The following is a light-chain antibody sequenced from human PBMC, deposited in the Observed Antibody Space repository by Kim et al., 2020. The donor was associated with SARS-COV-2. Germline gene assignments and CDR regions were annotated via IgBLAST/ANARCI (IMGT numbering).Light chain of an antibody. CDR1: KLGDRY. J-gene: IGLJ2*01. Sequence: GSAVQTSSITCSGDKLGDRYVCWYQQNPGQSPILVIYQDSKRPSGFPEQFSGSNSGNTATLTNCGTQTADEADYYCQAWDSSTARFGGGTQLTVL. CDR3: QAWDSSTAR. V-gene: IGLV3-1*01. CDR2: QDS.